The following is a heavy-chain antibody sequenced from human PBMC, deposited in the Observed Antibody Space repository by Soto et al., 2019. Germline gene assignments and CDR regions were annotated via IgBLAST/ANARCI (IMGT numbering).Heavy chain of an antibody. CDR2: ISAYNGNT. CDR3: ARGHAALNYGYFDL. D-gene: IGHD6-25*01. V-gene: IGHV1-18*01. CDR1: GYTFTSYG. Sequence: ASVKVSFKASGYTFTSYGISWVRQAPGQGLEWMGWISAYNGNTNYAQKLQGRVTMTTDTATSTAYIELRSLRSDDTAVYYCARGHAALNYGYFDLWGRGTLVTV. J-gene: IGHJ2*01.